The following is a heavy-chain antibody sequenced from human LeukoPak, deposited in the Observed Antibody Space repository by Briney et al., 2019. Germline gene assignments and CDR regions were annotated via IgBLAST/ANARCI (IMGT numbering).Heavy chain of an antibody. D-gene: IGHD6-19*01. V-gene: IGHV4-39*07. CDR1: GGSVSSSSYY. CDR3: ARRGIAVRRASFDY. Sequence: SETLSLTCTVSGGSVSSSSYYWGWIRQPPGKGLEWIGSIYYSGSTYYNPSLKSRVTISVDTSNNQFSLKLTSVTAADTAVYYCARRGIAVRRASFDYWGQGTLVTVSS. J-gene: IGHJ4*02. CDR2: IYYSGST.